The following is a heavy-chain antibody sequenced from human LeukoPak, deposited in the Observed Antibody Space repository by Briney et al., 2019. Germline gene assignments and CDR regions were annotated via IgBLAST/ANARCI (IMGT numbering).Heavy chain of an antibody. CDR2: IYYSGST. D-gene: IGHD2-2*01. Sequence: PSETLSLTCSVSGGSISSASYYWRFIPQPPGKGLEWIDSIYYSGSTYYNPSLRSRVTISVYTSKNKFPLKLRSVTAADTAVYYCSRRDCSRTDCFYWFFDLWGRGALLTVSS. CDR3: SRRDCSRTDCFYWFFDL. V-gene: IGHV4-39*06. J-gene: IGHJ2*01. CDR1: GGSISSASYY.